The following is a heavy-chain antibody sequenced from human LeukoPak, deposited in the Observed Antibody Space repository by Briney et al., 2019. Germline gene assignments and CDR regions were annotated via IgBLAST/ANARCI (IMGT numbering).Heavy chain of an antibody. CDR3: ARGGFTVTVY. Sequence: TSETLSLTCAVYGGSFSGYYWSWIRQPPGKGLEWIGEINHSGSTNYNPSLKSRVTISVDTSKNQFSLKLSSVTAADTAVYYCARGGFTVTVYWGQGTLVSVPS. J-gene: IGHJ4*02. CDR2: INHSGST. CDR1: GGSFSGYY. D-gene: IGHD4-17*01. V-gene: IGHV4-34*01.